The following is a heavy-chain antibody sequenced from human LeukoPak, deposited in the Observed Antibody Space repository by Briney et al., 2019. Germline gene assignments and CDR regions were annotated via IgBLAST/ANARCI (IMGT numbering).Heavy chain of an antibody. CDR1: GFTFSSYA. D-gene: IGHD5-12*01. CDR2: ISYDGSNK. J-gene: IGHJ4*02. V-gene: IGHV3-30*14. Sequence: GRSLRLSCAASGFTFSSYAMHWVRQAPGKGLEWVALISYDGSNKYHADSVKGRFTISRDNSKNTLYLQMSSLRAEDTAVYYCARGPSGYHNTGGQGTLVTVSS. CDR3: ARGPSGYHNT.